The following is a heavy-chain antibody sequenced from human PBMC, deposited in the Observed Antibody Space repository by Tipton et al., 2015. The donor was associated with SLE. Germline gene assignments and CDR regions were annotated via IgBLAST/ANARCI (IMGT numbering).Heavy chain of an antibody. V-gene: IGHV3-30*03. CDR2: ISYDGNNK. D-gene: IGHD3-9*01. CDR3: ARDSDWSPWDF. CDR1: GFTFSTYD. J-gene: IGHJ4*02. Sequence: SLRLSCVASGFTFSTYDMHWVRQAPGKGLEWVAVISYDGNNKYYADSVRGRFTISRDISKSTLYLQMSSLRPEDTAVYYCARDSDWSPWDFWGQGTLVSVSS.